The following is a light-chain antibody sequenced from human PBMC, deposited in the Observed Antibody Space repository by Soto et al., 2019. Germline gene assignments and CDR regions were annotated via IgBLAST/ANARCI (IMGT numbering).Light chain of an antibody. CDR2: GAS. V-gene: IGKV3-15*01. CDR1: QSISDT. CDR3: QQYDNWPWT. Sequence: EIVMTQSPATLSVSPGVIATLSCRASQSISDTLAWYQQKPGQAPRLLIHGASTRAPGFPARFSGSGSGTDFTLTISSLQSEDFAVYYCQQYDNWPWTFGQGTKVDIK. J-gene: IGKJ1*01.